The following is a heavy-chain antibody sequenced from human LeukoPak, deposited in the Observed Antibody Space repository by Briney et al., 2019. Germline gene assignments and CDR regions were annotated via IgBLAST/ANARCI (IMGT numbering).Heavy chain of an antibody. CDR2: IWYDGSNE. V-gene: IGHV3-33*01. Sequence: AGGSLRLSCAASGFTFSSYGMHWVRQAPGKGLEWVAVIWYDGSNEYYADSVKGRFTISRDNSKNTLYLQMNSLRAEDTAVYYCARATDPNYYYYMDVWGKGTTVTVSS. CDR1: GFTFSSYG. CDR3: ARATDPNYYYYMDV. J-gene: IGHJ6*03.